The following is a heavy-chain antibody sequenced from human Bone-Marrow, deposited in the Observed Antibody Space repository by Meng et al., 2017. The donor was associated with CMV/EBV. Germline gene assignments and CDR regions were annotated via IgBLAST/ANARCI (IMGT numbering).Heavy chain of an antibody. CDR3: AREHADYDFWSGSYYYYGMDV. Sequence: GESLKISCAASGFTFSHYYMSWIRQAPGRGLEWVSYISSSGSTIYYADSVKGRFTISRDNAKNSLYLQMNSLRAEDTAVYYCAREHADYDFWSGSYYYYGMDVWGQGTTVTVS. CDR2: ISSSGSTI. V-gene: IGHV3-11*01. J-gene: IGHJ6*02. D-gene: IGHD3-3*01. CDR1: GFTFSHYY.